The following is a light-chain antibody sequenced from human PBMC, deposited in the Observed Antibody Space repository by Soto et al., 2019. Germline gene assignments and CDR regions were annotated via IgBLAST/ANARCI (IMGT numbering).Light chain of an antibody. CDR2: AIS. Sequence: AVQMTQSPSSLSASVGDRVTITCRASQDVRNDLGWYQQKPGQAPKLLIYAISTLQSGVPSRFSGSGSGTDFTLTISSLKPEDSATYYCLQDATYPYTFGQGTNLEI. J-gene: IGKJ2*01. V-gene: IGKV1-6*01. CDR3: LQDATYPYT. CDR1: QDVRND.